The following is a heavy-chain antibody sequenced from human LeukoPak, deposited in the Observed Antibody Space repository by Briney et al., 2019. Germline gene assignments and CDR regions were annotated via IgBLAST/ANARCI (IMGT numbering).Heavy chain of an antibody. J-gene: IGHJ4*02. CDR1: GFTLSNYW. CDR3: AKDIGATTVTGGVFDY. V-gene: IGHV3-7*03. CDR2: IKLDGSET. D-gene: IGHD4-17*01. Sequence: RGSLRLSCAASGFTLSNYWMSWVRQFPGKGLEWVANIKLDGSETYYVDSVKGRFTISRDNAKNSLYLQMNSLRAEDTALYYCAKDIGATTVTGGVFDYWGQGTLVTVSS.